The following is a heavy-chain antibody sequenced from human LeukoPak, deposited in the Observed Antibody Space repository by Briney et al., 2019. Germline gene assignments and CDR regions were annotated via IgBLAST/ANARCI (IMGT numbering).Heavy chain of an antibody. CDR3: GTHEGRTCSDD. V-gene: IGHV3-11*01. Sequence: GGSLRLSCATSGFIFSCYYMSWIRQAPGKGLEWVSYISGSGNDISYADSVKGRFTISRDNAKGSLYLQMNSLRAADTAVYYCGTHEGRTCSDDWGQGTLVTVSS. CDR1: GFIFSCYY. D-gene: IGHD2-15*01. J-gene: IGHJ4*02. CDR2: ISGSGNDI.